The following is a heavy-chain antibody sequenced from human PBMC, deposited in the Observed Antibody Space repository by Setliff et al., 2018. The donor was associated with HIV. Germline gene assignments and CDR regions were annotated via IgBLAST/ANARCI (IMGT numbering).Heavy chain of an antibody. V-gene: IGHV4-59*08. Sequence: TLSLTCTVSGGSISSHYWSWIRQPPGKGLEWIGSIYYSGSTNYNPSLKSRVTISVDTSKNQFSLKLSSVTAADTAVYYCARRRSSGWYHYFDYWGQGTLVTVSS. J-gene: IGHJ4*02. CDR3: ARRRSSGWYHYFDY. D-gene: IGHD6-19*01. CDR2: IYYSGST. CDR1: GGSISSHY.